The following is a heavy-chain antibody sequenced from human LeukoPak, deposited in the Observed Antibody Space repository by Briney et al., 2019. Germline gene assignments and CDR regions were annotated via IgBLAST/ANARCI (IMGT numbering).Heavy chain of an antibody. J-gene: IGHJ6*02. V-gene: IGHV3-23*01. CDR3: AKDRQWLVLGDYYYGMDV. Sequence: PGGSLRLSCAASGFTFSSYAISWVRQAPGKGLEWVSAISGSGGSTYYADSVKGRFTISRDNSKNTLYLQMNSLRAEDTAVYYCAKDRQWLVLGDYYYGMDVWGQGNTVTVSS. CDR2: ISGSGGST. CDR1: GFTFSSYA. D-gene: IGHD6-19*01.